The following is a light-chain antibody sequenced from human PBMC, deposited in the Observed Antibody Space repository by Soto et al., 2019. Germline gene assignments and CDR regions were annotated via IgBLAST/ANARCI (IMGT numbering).Light chain of an antibody. V-gene: IGKV3D-20*01. CDR3: QQDDNSGPLS. Sequence: EIVLTQSPATLSLSPGARATLSCGASQSVSSSYVAWSQQKAGLAPRLLIYDASRRATGIPDRFSGSGSGTDFPLTIGGLEPEDFAVYDCQQDDNSGPLSFGGGTKVEIK. CDR2: DAS. J-gene: IGKJ4*01. CDR1: QSVSSSY.